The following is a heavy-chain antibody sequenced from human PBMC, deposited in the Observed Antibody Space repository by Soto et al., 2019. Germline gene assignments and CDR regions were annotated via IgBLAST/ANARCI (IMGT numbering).Heavy chain of an antibody. V-gene: IGHV1-24*01. J-gene: IGHJ4*02. D-gene: IGHD5-12*01. CDR2: FDPEDGET. Sequence: ASVKVSCKVSGYTLTELSMHWVRQAPGKGLEWMGGFDPEDGETIYAQKFQGRVTMTRDTSAGTAYMELRSLRSEDTAVYYCATPIVAFYWGQGTLVTVSS. CDR3: ATPIVAFY. CDR1: GYTLTELS.